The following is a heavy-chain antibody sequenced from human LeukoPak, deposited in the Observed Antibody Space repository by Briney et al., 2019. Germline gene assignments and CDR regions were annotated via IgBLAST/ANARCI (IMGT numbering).Heavy chain of an antibody. CDR3: TRGSSGRRDN. CDR1: GNTFTSCD. Sequence: VASVKVSCKASGNTFTSCDINWVRQATGQGLEWMGWMNPNSGNTGYGQSFQGRITMTRDISIGTAYMELSNLTSEDTAIYYCTRGSSGRRDNWGQGTLVTVSA. J-gene: IGHJ4*02. D-gene: IGHD6-19*01. V-gene: IGHV1-8*01. CDR2: MNPNSGNT.